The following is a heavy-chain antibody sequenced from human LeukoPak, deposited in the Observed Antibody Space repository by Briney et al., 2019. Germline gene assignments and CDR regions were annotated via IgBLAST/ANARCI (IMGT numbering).Heavy chain of an antibody. CDR3: AKNGGNSDLEY. CDR1: GDSISSTGC. V-gene: IGHV4-4*02. CDR2: VYHSGAT. D-gene: IGHD4-23*01. J-gene: IGHJ4*02. Sequence: KPSGTLTLTCTVSGDSISSTGCWTWVRQPPGEGLEWIGEVYHSGATNYNPSLKSRVTMSVDKSKNQFSLKVNSVTAADTAVYYCAKNGGNSDLEYWGQGTPVTVSS.